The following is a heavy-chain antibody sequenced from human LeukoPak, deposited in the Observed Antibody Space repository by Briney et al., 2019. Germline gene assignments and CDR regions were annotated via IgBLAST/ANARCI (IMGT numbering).Heavy chain of an antibody. CDR1: GFTFTNAW. CDR3: TTLYGSGAYY. CDR2: IKSNSDGGTT. Sequence: KTGGSLRLSCGVPGFTFTNAWMSWVRQAPGKGLEWVGQIKSNSDGGTTDYAAPVKGRFSISRDDSKNTLYLQMNSLKTEDTAVYYCTTLYGSGAYYWGQGTLVTVAS. D-gene: IGHD3-10*01. J-gene: IGHJ4*02. V-gene: IGHV3-15*01.